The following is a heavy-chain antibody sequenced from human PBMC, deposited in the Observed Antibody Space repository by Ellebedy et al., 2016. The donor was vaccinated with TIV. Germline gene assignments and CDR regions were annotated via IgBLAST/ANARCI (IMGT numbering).Heavy chain of an antibody. V-gene: IGHV3-21*01. J-gene: IGHJ3*02. CDR2: ISSSSSYI. D-gene: IGHD6-25*01. CDR1: GFTFSSYS. Sequence: PGGSLRLSCAASGFTFSSYSMNWVRQAPGKGLEWVSSISSSSSYIYYADSMKGRFTISRDNAKNSLYLQMNSLRAEDTAVYYCARDRLVGYHAFDIWGQGTMVTVSS. CDR3: ARDRLVGYHAFDI.